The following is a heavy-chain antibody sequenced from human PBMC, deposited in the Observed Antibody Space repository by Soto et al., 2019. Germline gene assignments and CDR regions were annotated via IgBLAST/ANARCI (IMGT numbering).Heavy chain of an antibody. V-gene: IGHV3-74*03. J-gene: IGHJ4*02. CDR3: ATAEVDY. Sequence: GGSLRLACAASGFTFGDYWMHGVRQPPGKGPEWVSRMTGDGRTTQYADSVKGRFTASRDNAKSTLYLQMNSLRAEDTAVYYCATAEVDYWGPGTLVTVSS. CDR1: GFTFGDYW. CDR2: MTGDGRTT.